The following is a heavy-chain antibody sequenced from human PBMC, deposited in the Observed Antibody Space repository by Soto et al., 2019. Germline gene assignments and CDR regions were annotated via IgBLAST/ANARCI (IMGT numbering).Heavy chain of an antibody. Sequence: ASVKVSCKASGYTFTSYDINWVRQATGQGLEWMGWMNPNSGNTGYAQKFQGRVTMTRNTSISTAYMELSSLRSEDTAVYYCARAHVFLFLDWCPQHDLFTFWAQGTMAPGS. CDR2: MNPNSGNT. CDR3: ARAHVFLFLDWCPQHDLFTF. J-gene: IGHJ3*01. V-gene: IGHV1-8*01. D-gene: IGHD3-9*01. CDR1: GYTFTSYD.